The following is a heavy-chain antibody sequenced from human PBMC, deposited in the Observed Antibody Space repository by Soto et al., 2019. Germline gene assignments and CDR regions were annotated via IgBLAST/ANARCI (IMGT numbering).Heavy chain of an antibody. D-gene: IGHD3-22*01. V-gene: IGHV6-1*01. J-gene: IGHJ5*02. CDR2: TYYRSKWYN. CDR1: GDSVSSNSAA. Sequence: PSQTLSLTCAISGDSVSSNSAAWNWIRQSPSRGLEWLGRTYYRSKWYNDYAVSVKSRITINPDTSKNQFSLQLNSVTPEDTAVYYCARDLGIYDSSGYYYSGWFDPWGQGTLVTVSS. CDR3: ARDLGIYDSSGYYYSGWFDP.